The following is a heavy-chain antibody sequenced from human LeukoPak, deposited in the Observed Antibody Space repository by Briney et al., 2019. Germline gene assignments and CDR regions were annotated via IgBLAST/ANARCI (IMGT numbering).Heavy chain of an antibody. CDR1: GFTFSSYG. V-gene: IGHV3-23*01. J-gene: IGHJ6*03. CDR2: ISGSGGST. D-gene: IGHD3-10*01. CDR3: AKGYGSGSYYDGNYYYYYMDV. Sequence: GGTLRLSCAASGFTFSSYGMSWVRQAAGKGLEWVSAISGSGGSTYYADSVKGRFTISRDNSKNTLYLQMNSLRAEDTAVYYCAKGYGSGSYYDGNYYYYYMDVWGKGTTVTISS.